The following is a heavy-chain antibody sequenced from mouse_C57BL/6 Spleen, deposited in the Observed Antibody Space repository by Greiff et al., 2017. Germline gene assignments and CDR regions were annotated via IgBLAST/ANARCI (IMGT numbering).Heavy chain of an antibody. V-gene: IGHV1-64*01. CDR1: GYTFTSYW. CDR3: ARGGFDYLFDY. Sequence: VQLQQPGAELVKPGASVKLSCKASGYTFTSYWMHWVKQRPGQGLEWIGMIHPNSGSTNYNEKFKSKATLTVEKSSSTAYMQLSSLTSEDSAVYYCARGGFDYLFDYWGQGTTLTVSS. CDR2: IHPNSGST. D-gene: IGHD2-4*01. J-gene: IGHJ2*01.